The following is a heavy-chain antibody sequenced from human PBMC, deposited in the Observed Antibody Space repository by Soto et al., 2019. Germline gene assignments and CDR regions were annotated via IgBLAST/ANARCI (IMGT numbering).Heavy chain of an antibody. D-gene: IGHD6-13*01. V-gene: IGHV1-2*02. J-gene: IGHJ4*02. CDR3: ARGMAAAPYYFDY. Sequence: ASVKVSCKASGYTFTGYYMHWVRQAPGQGLEWMGWINPNSGGTNYAQKFQGRVTMTRDTSISTAYMELSRLRSDDTAVYYCARGMAAAPYYFDYWGQGTQVTVSA. CDR1: GYTFTGYY. CDR2: INPNSGGT.